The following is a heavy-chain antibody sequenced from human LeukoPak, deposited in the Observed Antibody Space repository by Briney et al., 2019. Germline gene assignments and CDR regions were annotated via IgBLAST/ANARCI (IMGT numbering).Heavy chain of an antibody. CDR1: GGSISSSSYY. J-gene: IGHJ5*02. V-gene: IGHV4-39*07. CDR3: ARGVAAAGGSRNWFDP. D-gene: IGHD6-13*01. CDR2: IYYSGST. Sequence: SETLSLTCTVSGGSISSSSYYWGWIRQPPGKGLEWIGSIYYSGSTYYNPSLKSRVTISVDTSKNQFSLKLSSVTAADTAVYYCARGVAAAGGSRNWFDPWGQGTLVTVSS.